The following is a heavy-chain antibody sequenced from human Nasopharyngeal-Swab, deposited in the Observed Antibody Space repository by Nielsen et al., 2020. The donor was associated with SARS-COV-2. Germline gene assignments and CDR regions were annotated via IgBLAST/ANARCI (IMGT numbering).Heavy chain of an antibody. CDR1: GGSISRYY. CDR2: FFHSGGT. J-gene: IGHJ5*02. CDR3: ARKASSSWYSGWCDP. D-gene: IGHD6-13*01. V-gene: IGHV4-59*13. Sequence: SETLSLTCSVSGGSISRYYCNWIRQSPANVLEWIGYFFHSGGTNYNPSFKSRVTISIDTSNNQVSLKLSSVTAADTDVYYCARKASSSWYSGWCDPWGQGTLVTVSS.